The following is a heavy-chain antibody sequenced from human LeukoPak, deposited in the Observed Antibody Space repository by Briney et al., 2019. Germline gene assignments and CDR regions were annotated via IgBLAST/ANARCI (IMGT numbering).Heavy chain of an antibody. V-gene: IGHV4-34*01. CDR3: ARHLGGSGSHDAFDI. Sequence: SETLSLTCTVYGGSFSDYYWTWLRQPPGRGLEWIGEINHRGRNNYSPSLTSRLTISVDRSKNQFSLKLSSVTAADTAVYYCARHLGGSGSHDAFDIWGQGTMVTVSS. D-gene: IGHD3-10*01. J-gene: IGHJ3*02. CDR2: INHRGRN. CDR1: GGSFSDYY.